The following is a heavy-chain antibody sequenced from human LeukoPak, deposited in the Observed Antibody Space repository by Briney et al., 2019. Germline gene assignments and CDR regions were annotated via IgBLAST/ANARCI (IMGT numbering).Heavy chain of an antibody. D-gene: IGHD4-17*01. J-gene: IGHJ4*02. Sequence: PSETLSLTCAVYGGSFSGYYWSWIRQPAGEGPEWIGRVYISGSTNYNPSLKSRVTISVDTSKDQFSLKLNSVTAADTAVYYCARGGENGDYYFNYWGQGNLVTVSS. CDR1: GGSFSGYY. CDR3: ARGGENGDYYFNY. V-gene: IGHV4-59*10. CDR2: VYISGST.